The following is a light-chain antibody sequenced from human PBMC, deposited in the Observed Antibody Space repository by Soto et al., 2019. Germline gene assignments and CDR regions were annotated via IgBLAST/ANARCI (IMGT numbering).Light chain of an antibody. CDR1: QSVSSNY. CDR2: GVS. J-gene: IGKJ2*01. V-gene: IGKV3-20*01. Sequence: EIVLTQSPGTLSLSPGERATLSCRASQSVSSNYLAWYQQKPGQAPRLLIYGVSSRATGIPDRFSGSGSGTDFTLTISRLEPEDFAVYYCQQYGSSPRTFGKGTKLEIK. CDR3: QQYGSSPRT.